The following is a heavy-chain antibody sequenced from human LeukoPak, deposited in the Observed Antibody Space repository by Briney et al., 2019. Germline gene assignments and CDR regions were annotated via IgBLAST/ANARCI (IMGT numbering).Heavy chain of an antibody. Sequence: GESRKVSCKGSGYSFTSYWIGWVRQMPGKGLEWMGIIYPGDSDTRYSPSFQGQVTISADKSISTAYLQWSSLKASDTAMYYCARSCRDGYRDFDYWGQGTLVTVSS. D-gene: IGHD5-24*01. V-gene: IGHV5-51*01. CDR1: GYSFTSYW. CDR3: ARSCRDGYRDFDY. CDR2: IYPGDSDT. J-gene: IGHJ4*02.